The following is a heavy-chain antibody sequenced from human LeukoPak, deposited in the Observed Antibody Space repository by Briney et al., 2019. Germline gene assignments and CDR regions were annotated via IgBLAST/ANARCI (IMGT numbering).Heavy chain of an antibody. V-gene: IGHV3-11*01. D-gene: IGHD1-26*01. J-gene: IGHJ4*02. CDR2: ISSSGSTI. CDR3: ASSAWGIVGATGGGY. Sequence: GGALRPSCAASGFTLSEYYLSWVRHAPGEGVGGGFYISSSGSTIYYADSVKGRFTISRDNAKNSLYLQMNSLRAEDTAVYYCASSAWGIVGATGGGYWGQGTLVTVSS. CDR1: GFTLSEYY.